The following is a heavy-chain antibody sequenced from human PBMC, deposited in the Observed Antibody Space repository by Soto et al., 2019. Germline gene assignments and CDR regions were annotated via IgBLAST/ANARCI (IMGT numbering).Heavy chain of an antibody. V-gene: IGHV4-59*08. J-gene: IGHJ6*02. CDR3: ARQGFGALHGLVAV. D-gene: IGHD3-10*01. Sequence: QVQLQESGPGLVKPSETLSLSCTVSGGSISSYHWSWIRQTPGKGLEWIGYVHYSWGSNYNPSLKSRGAISLDTSKSQSSLKLTSVTATDTAVYYCARQGFGALHGLVAVWGQGTTVTVSS. CDR1: GGSISSYH. CDR2: VHYSWGS.